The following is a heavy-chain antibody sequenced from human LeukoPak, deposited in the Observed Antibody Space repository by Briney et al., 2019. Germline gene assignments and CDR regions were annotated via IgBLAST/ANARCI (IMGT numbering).Heavy chain of an antibody. CDR1: GFIFDDYA. V-gene: IGHV3-43D*03. Sequence: GGSLRLSCVASGFIFDDYAMHWVRQAPGKGLEWVSFLSWDGGSTYYADSVKGRFTISRDNSKNSLYLQMNSLRPEDTALYYCAKDNLGLQSSSSGTLDYWGHGTLVTVSS. CDR3: AKDNLGLQSSSSGTLDY. D-gene: IGHD1-14*01. J-gene: IGHJ4*01. CDR2: LSWDGGST.